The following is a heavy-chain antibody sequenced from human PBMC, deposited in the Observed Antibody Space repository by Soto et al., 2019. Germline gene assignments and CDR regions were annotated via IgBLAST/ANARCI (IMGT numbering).Heavy chain of an antibody. CDR2: ISAYNGNT. CDR1: GYTFTSYG. V-gene: IGHV1-18*01. CDR3: ARVTLRFLEWLSFPPYYYYYGMDV. D-gene: IGHD3-3*01. J-gene: IGHJ6*02. Sequence: VKVSCKASGYTFTSYGISWVRQAPGQGLGWMGWISAYNGNTNYAQKLQGRVTMTTDTSTSTAYMELRSLRSDDTAVYYCARVTLRFLEWLSFPPYYYYYGMDVWGQGTTVTVS.